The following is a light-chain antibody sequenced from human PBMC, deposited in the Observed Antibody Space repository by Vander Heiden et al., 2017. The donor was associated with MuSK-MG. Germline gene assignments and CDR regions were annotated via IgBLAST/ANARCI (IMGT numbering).Light chain of an antibody. J-gene: IGKJ1*01. CDR1: QSVRNNY. Sequence: EIVLTQSPGTLSLSPEERATLSCRASQSVRNNYLAWYQQKPGQAPRLLIYGASTRASGIPDRFSGSGSGTDFTLTISRLESEDFAVYYCQQYSDSPPWTFGQGTKVVI. CDR3: QQYSDSPPWT. CDR2: GAS. V-gene: IGKV3-20*01.